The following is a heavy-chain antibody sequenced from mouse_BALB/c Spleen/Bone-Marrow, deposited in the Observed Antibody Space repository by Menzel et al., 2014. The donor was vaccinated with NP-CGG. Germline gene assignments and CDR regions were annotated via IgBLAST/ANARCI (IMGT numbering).Heavy chain of an antibody. CDR3: ARVLRPHYYAMDY. CDR1: GFTFSDYY. D-gene: IGHD1-2*01. CDR2: ISDGGSYT. J-gene: IGHJ4*01. V-gene: IGHV5-4*02. Sequence: EVKLVESGGGLVKPGGSLKLSCAGSGFTFSDYYMYWVRQTPEKRLEWVATISDGGSYTYYPDSVKGRFTISRDNAKNNLYLQMSSLKSEDTAMYYCARVLRPHYYAMDYWGQGTSVTVSS.